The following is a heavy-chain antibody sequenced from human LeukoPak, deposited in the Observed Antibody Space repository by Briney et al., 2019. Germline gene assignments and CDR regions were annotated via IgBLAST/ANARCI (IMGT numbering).Heavy chain of an antibody. Sequence: GESLKISCKGSGYSFTSYWIGWVRQMPGKGLEWMGIIYPGDSDTRYSPSFQGQVTISADKSISTAFLQGSRLKASDTAMYYCATSDFWSGTKNYYYYGMDVWGQGTTVTVSS. J-gene: IGHJ6*02. CDR2: IYPGDSDT. D-gene: IGHD3-3*01. CDR1: GYSFTSYW. CDR3: ATSDFWSGTKNYYYYGMDV. V-gene: IGHV5-51*01.